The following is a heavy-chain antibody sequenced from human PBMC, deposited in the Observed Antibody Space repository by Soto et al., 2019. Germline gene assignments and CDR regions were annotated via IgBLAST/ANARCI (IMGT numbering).Heavy chain of an antibody. CDR3: AYKVATIDYYYYYMDV. CDR1: GGSISGYY. Sequence: QVQLQESGPGLVKPSETLSLTCTVSGGSISGYYWSWIRQPPGKGLEWIGYIYYSGSTNYNPSLKSRVTISVDTSKNQFSLKLSSVTAADTAVYYCAYKVATIDYYYYYMDVWGKGTTVTVSS. V-gene: IGHV4-59*01. CDR2: IYYSGST. J-gene: IGHJ6*03. D-gene: IGHD5-12*01.